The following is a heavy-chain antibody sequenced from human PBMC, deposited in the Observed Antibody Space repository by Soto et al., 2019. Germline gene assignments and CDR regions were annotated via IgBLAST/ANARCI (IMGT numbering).Heavy chain of an antibody. CDR2: ISGSGGST. CDR1: GFTFSSYA. J-gene: IGHJ4*02. D-gene: IGHD3-22*01. V-gene: IGHV3-23*01. CDR3: AKAGYYDSSGYLPTLYYFDY. Sequence: PGGSLRLSCAASGFTFSSYAMSWVRQAPGKGLEWVSAISGSGGSTYYADSVKGRFTISRDNSKSTLYPQMNSLRAEDTAVYYCAKAGYYDSSGYLPTLYYFDYWGQGTLVTVSS.